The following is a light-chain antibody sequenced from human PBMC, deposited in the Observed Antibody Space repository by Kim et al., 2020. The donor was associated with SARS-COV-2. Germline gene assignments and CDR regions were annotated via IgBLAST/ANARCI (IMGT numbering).Light chain of an antibody. V-gene: IGKV3-15*01. CDR3: QHYNNWPYT. J-gene: IGKJ2*01. CDR1: QSVRSN. Sequence: EILMTQSPATLSVSPGERATLSCRASQSVRSNLAWYQQKPGQAPRLLIYGASTRATGVPARFSGSGSGTEFTLTISSLQSEDFAVYYCQHYNNWPYTFGQGTELE. CDR2: GAS.